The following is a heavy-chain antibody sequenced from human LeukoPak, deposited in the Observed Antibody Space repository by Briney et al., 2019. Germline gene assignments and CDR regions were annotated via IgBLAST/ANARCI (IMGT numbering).Heavy chain of an antibody. V-gene: IGHV1-2*02. D-gene: IGHD1-26*01. J-gene: IGHJ4*02. CDR2: INPNSGGT. CDR1: GYTFTGYY. Sequence: ASVKVSCKASGYTFTGYYMHWVRQAPGQGLEWMGWINPNSGGTNYAQKFQGRVTMTRDTSISTAYMELSRLRSDDTAVYYCAREGSGVAATAYDYWGQGTLVTVSS. CDR3: AREGSGVAATAYDY.